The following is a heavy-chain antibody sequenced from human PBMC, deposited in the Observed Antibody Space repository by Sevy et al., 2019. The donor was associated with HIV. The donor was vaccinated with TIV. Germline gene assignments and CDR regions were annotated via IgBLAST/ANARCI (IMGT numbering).Heavy chain of an antibody. V-gene: IGHV3-7*01. Sequence: GGCLRLSCAASGFTFSSYWMSWVRQAPGKGLEWVANIKQDGSEKYYVDSVKGRFTISRDNAKNSLYLQMNSLRAEDTAVYYCAREPDQGIVVVTANALDYWGQGTLVTVSS. D-gene: IGHD2-21*02. CDR3: AREPDQGIVVVTANALDY. CDR2: IKQDGSEK. CDR1: GFTFSSYW. J-gene: IGHJ4*02.